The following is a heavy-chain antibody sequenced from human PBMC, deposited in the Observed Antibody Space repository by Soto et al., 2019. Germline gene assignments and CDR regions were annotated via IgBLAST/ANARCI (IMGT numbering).Heavy chain of an antibody. V-gene: IGHV1-24*01. CDR2: FDPEDGET. CDR1: GYTLTELS. D-gene: IGHD5-18*01. CDR3: AREWDLAMALPPAFDI. Sequence: ASVKVSCKVSGYTLTELSMHWVRQAPGKGLEWMGGFDPEDGETIYAQKFQGRVTMTRDTSTSTVYMELSSLRSEDTAVYYCAREWDLAMALPPAFDIWGQGTMVTVSS. J-gene: IGHJ3*02.